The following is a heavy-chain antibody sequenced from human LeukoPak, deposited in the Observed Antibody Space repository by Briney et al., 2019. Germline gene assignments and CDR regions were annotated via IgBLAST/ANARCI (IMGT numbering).Heavy chain of an antibody. Sequence: SVKVSCKASGGTFSSYAISWVRQAPGQGLEWMGGIIPIFGTANYAQKFQGRVTITADESTSTAYMELSSLRSEDTAVYYCARWRASGGYYYYYYMDVWGKGTTVTVSS. CDR2: IIPIFGTA. V-gene: IGHV1-69*13. CDR1: GGTFSSYA. D-gene: IGHD3-10*01. J-gene: IGHJ6*03. CDR3: ARWRASGGYYYYYYMDV.